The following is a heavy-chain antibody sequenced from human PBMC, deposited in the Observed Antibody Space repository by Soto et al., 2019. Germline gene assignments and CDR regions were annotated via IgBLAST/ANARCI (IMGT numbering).Heavy chain of an antibody. J-gene: IGHJ4*02. CDR2: ISYDGTNK. CDR3: AKEKVTRGYSFLVDY. V-gene: IGHV3-30*18. Sequence: QVQLVESGGGVVQPGRSLRLSCAASGVTFSSYGMHWVRQAPGKGLEWVAVISYDGTNKYYADSVKGRFTISRDDSKNTLYLQMNSLRPEDTAVYYCAKEKVTRGYSFLVDYWGQGTLVTVSS. CDR1: GVTFSSYG. D-gene: IGHD5-18*01.